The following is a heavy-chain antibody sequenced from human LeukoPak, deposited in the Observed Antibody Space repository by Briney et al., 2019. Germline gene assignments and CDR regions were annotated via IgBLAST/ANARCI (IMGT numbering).Heavy chain of an antibody. Sequence: ASVKISCKASGYTFTSYDINWVRQATGQGLEWTGWMNPNSGNSDYAQKFQGRVTVTRKTSISTVYMELSSLRSEDPAVYYCARRGTAMGTGYYFYAMDVWGQGTAVTVSS. CDR2: MNPNSGNS. D-gene: IGHD5-18*01. CDR3: ARRGTAMGTGYYFYAMDV. CDR1: GYTFTSYD. V-gene: IGHV1-8*01. J-gene: IGHJ6*02.